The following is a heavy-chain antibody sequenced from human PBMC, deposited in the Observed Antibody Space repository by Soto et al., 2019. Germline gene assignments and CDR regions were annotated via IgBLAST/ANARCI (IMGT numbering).Heavy chain of an antibody. D-gene: IGHD3-3*02. CDR1: GFTFTSYS. CDR3: ARDQAFAFDI. V-gene: IGHV3-48*01. CDR2: IAPSGTT. Sequence: GGSLRLSCAASGFTFTSYSMNWVRQAPGKGLEWISYIAPSGTTYYADSVKGRFTISRDNDKNSLYMQMNSLRAEDTAVYYCARDQAFAFDIWGQGTMVTVSS. J-gene: IGHJ3*02.